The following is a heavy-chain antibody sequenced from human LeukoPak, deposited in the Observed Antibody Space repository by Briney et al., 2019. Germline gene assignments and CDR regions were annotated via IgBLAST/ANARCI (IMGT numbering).Heavy chain of an antibody. D-gene: IGHD6-13*01. J-gene: IGHJ3*02. V-gene: IGHV3-7*03. CDR2: IKQDGSEK. Sequence: GGSLRLSCAASGFTFSSYWMSWVRQAPGKGLEWVANIKQDGSEKYYVDSVKGRFTISRDNAKKSLYMQMNSLRAEDTAVYYCARERGSIAAAALDAFDIWGQGTMVTVSS. CDR1: GFTFSSYW. CDR3: ARERGSIAAAALDAFDI.